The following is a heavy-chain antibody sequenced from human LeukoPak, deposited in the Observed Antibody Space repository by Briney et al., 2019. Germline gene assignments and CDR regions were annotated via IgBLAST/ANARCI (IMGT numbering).Heavy chain of an antibody. CDR3: ARDGNPTFDI. V-gene: IGHV3-74*01. CDR1: GFIFSSYW. D-gene: IGHD4-23*01. CDR2: INSDGKSI. J-gene: IGHJ3*02. Sequence: PGGSLRLSCAASGFIFSSYWMHWVRQAPGKGLVWVSRINSDGKSINYADSVKGRFTISRDNAKNTLYLQMNGLRTEDTAVHYCARDGNPTFDIWGQGTMVTVSS.